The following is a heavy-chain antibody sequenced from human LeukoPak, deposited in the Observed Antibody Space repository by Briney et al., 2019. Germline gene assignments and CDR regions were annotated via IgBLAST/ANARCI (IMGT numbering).Heavy chain of an antibody. V-gene: IGHV3-74*01. D-gene: IGHD3-22*01. CDR3: ARADYYDRTLPFGY. Sequence: PGGSLRLSCAASGFTFSSYWMHWVRQAPGKGLVWVSRINSDGSITTYADSVKGRFTISRDNAKNTLHLQMSSLRAEDTAVYYCARADYYDRTLPFGYWGQGTLVTVSS. CDR1: GFTFSSYW. CDR2: INSDGSIT. J-gene: IGHJ4*02.